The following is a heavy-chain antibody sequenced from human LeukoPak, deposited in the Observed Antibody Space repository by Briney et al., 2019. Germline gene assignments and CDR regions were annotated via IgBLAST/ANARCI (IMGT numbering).Heavy chain of an antibody. CDR2: IKEDGSVK. V-gene: IGHV3-7*01. Sequence: GGSLSLSCAASGFTFSNYWMSWVRQAPGKGLEWVANIKEDGSVKYYVDSVKGRFTISRDNARNSLHLQMNSLRAEDTAVYYCARGHLDILTGYYSEYYFDYWGQGTLVTVSS. J-gene: IGHJ4*02. CDR1: GFTFSNYW. D-gene: IGHD3-9*01. CDR3: ARGHLDILTGYYSEYYFDY.